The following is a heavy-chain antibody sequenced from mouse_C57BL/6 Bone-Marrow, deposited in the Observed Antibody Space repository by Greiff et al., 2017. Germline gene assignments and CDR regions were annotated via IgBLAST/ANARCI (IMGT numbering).Heavy chain of an antibody. Sequence: VQLQQPGAELVKPGASVKVSCKASGYTFTSYWMHWVKQRPGQGLEWIGRIHPSDSDTNYNQKFKGKDTLTVDKSSSTAYMQLSSLTSEDSAVYYCAMGLLKAWFAYWGQGTLVTVSA. CDR2: IHPSDSDT. CDR3: AMGLLKAWFAY. D-gene: IGHD1-1*01. V-gene: IGHV1-74*01. CDR1: GYTFTSYW. J-gene: IGHJ3*01.